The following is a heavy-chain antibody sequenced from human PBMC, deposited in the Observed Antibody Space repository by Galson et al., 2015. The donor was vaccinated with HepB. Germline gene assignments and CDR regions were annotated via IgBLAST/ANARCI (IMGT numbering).Heavy chain of an antibody. CDR3: MTTVSAGGGMDV. CDR1: GFTFSGST. D-gene: IGHD4-17*01. J-gene: IGHJ6*02. Sequence: SLRLSCAAAGFTFSGSTMHWVRQASGKGLEWVGRIRSKSDSYATEFAASVKGRFTISRDDSEDTAFLQMNSLKTEDTAVYYCMTTVSAGGGMDVWGQGTTVTVSS. CDR2: IRSKSDSYAT. V-gene: IGHV3-73*01.